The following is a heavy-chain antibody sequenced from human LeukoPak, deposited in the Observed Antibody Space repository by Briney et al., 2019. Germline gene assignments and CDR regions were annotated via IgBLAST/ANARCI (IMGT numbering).Heavy chain of an antibody. D-gene: IGHD6-13*01. CDR3: ATLKPYSSSWYFDY. V-gene: IGHV1-24*01. CDR1: GYTLTELS. J-gene: IGHJ4*02. Sequence: ASVKVSCKVSGYTLTELSMHWVRQAPGKGLEWMGGFDPEDGETIYAQKFQGRVTMTEDTSTDTAYMELSSLRSEDTAVYYCATLKPYSSSWYFDYWGQGTLVTVSS. CDR2: FDPEDGET.